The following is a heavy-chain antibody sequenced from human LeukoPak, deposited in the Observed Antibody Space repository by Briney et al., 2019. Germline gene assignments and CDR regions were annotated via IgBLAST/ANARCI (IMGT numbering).Heavy chain of an antibody. CDR3: ARDDSSSSQLDY. CDR1: GYTFTAYY. Sequence: ASVKVSCMASGYTFTAYYMHWVRQAPGQGLEWMGRISPNSGGTNYAQKFQGRVTITRDASISTAYMELSRLRSDDTAVYYCARDDSSSSQLDYWGQGTLVTVSS. D-gene: IGHD6-6*01. J-gene: IGHJ4*02. V-gene: IGHV1-2*06. CDR2: ISPNSGGT.